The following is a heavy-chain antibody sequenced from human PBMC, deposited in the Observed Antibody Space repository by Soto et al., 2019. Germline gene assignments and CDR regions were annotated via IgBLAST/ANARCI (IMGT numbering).Heavy chain of an antibody. D-gene: IGHD1-7*01. CDR1: GFTFSSYG. CDR2: IYSGGGT. J-gene: IGHJ4*02. V-gene: IGHV3-53*01. Sequence: GGSLRLSCAASGFTFSSYGMHWVRQAPGKGLDWVSVIYSGGGTYFADSVKGRFTFSRDNSKNTLYPQMNSLRAEDTAVYYCARGGGTTAFDYWGLGTLVTVSS. CDR3: ARGGGTTAFDY.